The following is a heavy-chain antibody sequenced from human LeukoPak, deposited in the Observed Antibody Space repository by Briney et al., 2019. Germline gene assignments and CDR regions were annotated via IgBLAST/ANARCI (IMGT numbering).Heavy chain of an antibody. D-gene: IGHD6-13*01. Sequence: GGSLTLSCAASGFTFSSYSMNWVRQAPGKGLEWVASISSSSYIYYEDSVKGRFTISRDNAKNSLYLQMNSLRAEDTAVYYCASGYSSSSGIDYWGQGTLVTVPS. J-gene: IGHJ4*02. CDR2: ISSSSYI. V-gene: IGHV3-21*01. CDR3: ASGYSSSSGIDY. CDR1: GFTFSSYS.